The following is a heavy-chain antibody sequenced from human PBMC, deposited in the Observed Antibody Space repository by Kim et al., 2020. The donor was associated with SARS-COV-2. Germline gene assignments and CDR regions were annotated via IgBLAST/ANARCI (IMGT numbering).Heavy chain of an antibody. J-gene: IGHJ4*02. CDR2: ISYDGSKK. Sequence: GGSLRLSCAASGFTFSTYGMHWVRQAPGKGLEWVAVISYDGSKKYYADSVRGRFTISRDNSKNTLFLQLNSLRGEDTAVYYCAKTLGQHLVSHFDYWGQGTLVTVSS. CDR1: GFTFSTYG. V-gene: IGHV3-30*18. D-gene: IGHD6-13*01. CDR3: AKTLGQHLVSHFDY.